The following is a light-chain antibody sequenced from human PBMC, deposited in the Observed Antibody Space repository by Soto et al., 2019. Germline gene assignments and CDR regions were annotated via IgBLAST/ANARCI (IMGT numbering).Light chain of an antibody. CDR2: DAS. CDR1: RSISSW. V-gene: IGKV1-5*01. Sequence: DIQMTQSPSTLSASVGDRVTITCRASRSISSWLAWYQQKPGKAPKLLIYDASSLESGVPSRFSGSGSGTEFPLTISSRQPDDFATYYGQQYNSYPWTFGQGTKVEIK. CDR3: QQYNSYPWT. J-gene: IGKJ1*01.